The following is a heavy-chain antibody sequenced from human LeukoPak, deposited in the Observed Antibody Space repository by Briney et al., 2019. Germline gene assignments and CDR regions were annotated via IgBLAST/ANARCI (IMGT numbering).Heavy chain of an antibody. D-gene: IGHD1-20*01. CDR2: VNSDGSST. CDR1: GFTFSTYW. V-gene: IGHV3-74*01. CDR3: ARDWGNWINAFDI. J-gene: IGHJ3*02. Sequence: GGSLRLSCAASGFTFSTYWMHWVRQAPGKGLEWVSRVNSDGSSTVYADSVKGRFTISRDNAKNSLYLQMNSLRAEDTAVYYCARDWGNWINAFDIWGQGTVVTVSS.